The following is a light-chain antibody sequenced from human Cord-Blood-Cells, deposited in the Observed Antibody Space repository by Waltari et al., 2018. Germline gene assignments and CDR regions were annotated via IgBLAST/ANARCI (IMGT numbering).Light chain of an antibody. CDR1: SSDVGGYNY. CDR3: SSYTSSSTLV. J-gene: IGLJ1*01. Sequence: QSALPQPASVSGSPGPSITISCTGTSSDVGGYNYDSWYQQHPGKAPKLMIYDVSNRPSGVSNRFSGSKSGNTASLTISGLQAEDEADYYCSSYTSSSTLVFGTGTKVTVL. CDR2: DVS. V-gene: IGLV2-14*01.